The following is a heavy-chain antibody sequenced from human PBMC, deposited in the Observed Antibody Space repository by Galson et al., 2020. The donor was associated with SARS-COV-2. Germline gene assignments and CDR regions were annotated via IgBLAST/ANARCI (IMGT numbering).Heavy chain of an antibody. CDR2: SHHSGKI. D-gene: IGHD3-9*01. Sequence: SATLSLTCIVSGGSVTSRSYFWAWIRQPPGKGLEWTDSSHHSGKISYTPSLQNRVTISVDTSKNQFSLRLNSVTAADTAVYYCARQSIAIELWLEGGDWFDRWGQGTLVTVSS. J-gene: IGHJ5*02. CDR1: GGSVTSRSYF. V-gene: IGHV4-39*01. CDR3: ARQSIAIELWLEGGDWFDR.